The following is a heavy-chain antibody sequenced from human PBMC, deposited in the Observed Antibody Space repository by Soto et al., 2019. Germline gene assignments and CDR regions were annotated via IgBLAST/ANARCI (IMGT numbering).Heavy chain of an antibody. D-gene: IGHD3-22*01. CDR2: ISRDGLST. Sequence: PGGSLRLSCSASGFTFSMHSMHWVRQTPGKALEYVSAISRDGLSTFYADSVKGRFTISRDNSKNILYLRMNSLRSDDTAVYYCVKEANPFINTLVVLIFDYWGQGTQVTVSS. CDR3: VKEANPFINTLVVLIFDY. CDR1: GFTFSMHS. V-gene: IGHV3-64D*08. J-gene: IGHJ4*02.